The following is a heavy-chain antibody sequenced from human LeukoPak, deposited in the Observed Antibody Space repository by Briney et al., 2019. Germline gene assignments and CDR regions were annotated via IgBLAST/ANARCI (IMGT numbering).Heavy chain of an antibody. CDR2: ISGSGGST. CDR3: MTRLDSTMMVP. D-gene: IGHD3-22*01. J-gene: IGHJ5*02. Sequence: GGSLRLSCAASGFTFSSYAMSWVRQAPGKGLEWVSAISGSGGSTYYADSVKGRFTISRDTSKNTLFLQMNSLRVDDTAVYYCMTRLDSTMMVPWGQGTLVTVSS. CDR1: GFTFSSYA. V-gene: IGHV3-23*01.